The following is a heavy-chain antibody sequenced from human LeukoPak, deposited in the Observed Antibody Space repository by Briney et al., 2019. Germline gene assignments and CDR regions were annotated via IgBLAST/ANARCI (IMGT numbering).Heavy chain of an antibody. CDR3: ATLGYSSGWYEGDYYYYYMDV. CDR1: GYTFTGYY. CDR2: INPNSGGT. D-gene: IGHD6-19*01. V-gene: IGHV1-2*02. Sequence: ASVKVSCKASGYTFTGYYMHWVRQAPGQGLEWMGWINPNSGGTNYAQKFQGRVTMTRDTSISTAYMELSRLRSDDTAVYYCATLGYSSGWYEGDYYYYYMDVWGKGTKVTISS. J-gene: IGHJ6*03.